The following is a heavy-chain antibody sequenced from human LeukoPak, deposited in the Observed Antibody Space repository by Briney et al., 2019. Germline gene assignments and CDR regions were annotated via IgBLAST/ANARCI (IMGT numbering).Heavy chain of an antibody. CDR2: ISSRTSNI. V-gene: IGHV3-21*01. J-gene: IGHJ3*02. Sequence: GGSLRLSCAASGFTFSSYTMNWVRQAPGKGLEWVSSISSRTSNIYYADSVKGRFTISRDDAKSSLYLQMNSLRAEDTALYYYVRDSSGSYYVDAFDIWGQGTMVTVSS. CDR1: GFTFSSYT. D-gene: IGHD1-26*01. CDR3: VRDSSGSYYVDAFDI.